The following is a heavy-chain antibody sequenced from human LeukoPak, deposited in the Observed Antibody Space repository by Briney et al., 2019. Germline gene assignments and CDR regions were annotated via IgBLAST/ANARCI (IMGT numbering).Heavy chain of an antibody. Sequence: SETLSLTCSVSGGSITPYYWTWIRQPPGKGLEYIGYISYTGSTNSNPSLKSRLTISVDTSKNQVSLKLRSVTAADTAVYYCARXHDYGDYAFXKWGQGTRVXXSS. CDR2: ISYTGST. V-gene: IGHV4-59*08. CDR1: GGSITPYY. J-gene: IGHJ4*02. D-gene: IGHD4-17*01. CDR3: ARXHDYGDYAFXK.